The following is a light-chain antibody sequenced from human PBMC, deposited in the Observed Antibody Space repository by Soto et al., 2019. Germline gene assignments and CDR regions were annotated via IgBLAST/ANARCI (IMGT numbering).Light chain of an antibody. CDR1: SSDVGGYNY. Sequence: LTQPPSASGSPGQSVTISCTGTSSDVGGYNYVSWYQQHPGKAPKLMIYEVNKRPSGVPDRFSGSKSGNTASLTVSGLQAEDEGDYYCSSHAGSKRVFGTGTKVTVL. V-gene: IGLV2-8*01. CDR2: EVN. CDR3: SSHAGSKRV. J-gene: IGLJ1*01.